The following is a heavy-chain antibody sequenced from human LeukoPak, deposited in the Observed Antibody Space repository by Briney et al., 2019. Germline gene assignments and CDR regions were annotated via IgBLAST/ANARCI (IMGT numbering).Heavy chain of an antibody. CDR1: GFTLSSHH. V-gene: IGHV3-23*01. D-gene: IGHD2/OR15-2a*01. J-gene: IGHJ6*03. CDR3: ARVEAAEDNRGGYYYYYMDV. CDR2: ISASGVTT. Sequence: PGGSLRLSCAASGFTLSSHHMTWVRQAPGKGLEWVSSISASGVTTYLADSVKGRFTISRDHSKSTLSLQMNSLRTDDTAVYYCARVEAAEDNRGGYYYYYMDVWGKGTTVTVSS.